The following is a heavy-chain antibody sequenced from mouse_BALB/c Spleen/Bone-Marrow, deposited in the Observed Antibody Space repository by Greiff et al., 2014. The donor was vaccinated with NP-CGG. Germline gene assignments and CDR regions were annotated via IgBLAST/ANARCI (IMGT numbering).Heavy chain of an antibody. Sequence: DVMLVESGGGLVQPGGSRKLSCAASGFTFSSFGMHWVRQAPEKGLEWVAYISSGSSTIYYADTVKGRFTISRDNPKNTLFLQMTSLRSEDAAMYDCARRFYYYLDVWGAGTTVTVSS. CDR3: ARRFYYYLDV. V-gene: IGHV5-17*02. CDR2: ISSGSSTI. J-gene: IGHJ1*01. D-gene: IGHD1-1*01. CDR1: GFTFSSFG.